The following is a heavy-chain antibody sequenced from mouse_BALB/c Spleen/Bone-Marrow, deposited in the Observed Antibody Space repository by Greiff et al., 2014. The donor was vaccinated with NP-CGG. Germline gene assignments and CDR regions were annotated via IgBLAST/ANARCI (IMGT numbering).Heavy chain of an antibody. J-gene: IGHJ3*01. Sequence: VQLKESGGDLVKPGGSLKLSCAASGFTFSSYGVSWVRQTPDKRLEWVATISSGGSYTYYPDSVKGGFTIARDNAKNPLYLQMSSLKSGDTAMYYCARRDYDYDGPWFAYWGQGTLVTVAA. V-gene: IGHV5-6*01. CDR2: ISSGGSYT. CDR3: ARRDYDYDGPWFAY. CDR1: GFTFSSYG. D-gene: IGHD2-4*01.